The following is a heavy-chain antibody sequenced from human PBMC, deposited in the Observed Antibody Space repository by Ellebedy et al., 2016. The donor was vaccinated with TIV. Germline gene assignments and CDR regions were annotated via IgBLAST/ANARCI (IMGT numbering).Heavy chain of an antibody. CDR1: GFSFRDYG. Sequence: GESLKISCAASGFSFRDYGMHWVRQPPGKGLEWMAVIWYDGSQKYYADSVKGRITVSRDNSKNTLYLQMNSLRVEDTAVYYCARVSNPGTALPGADKAHPPGYWGQGTLVIVSS. V-gene: IGHV3-33*08. J-gene: IGHJ4*02. D-gene: IGHD2-8*02. CDR2: IWYDGSQK. CDR3: ARVSNPGTALPGADKAHPPGY.